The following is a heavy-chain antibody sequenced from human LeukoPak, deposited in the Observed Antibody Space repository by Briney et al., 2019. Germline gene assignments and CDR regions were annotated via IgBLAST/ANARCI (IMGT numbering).Heavy chain of an antibody. V-gene: IGHV3-30-3*01. CDR1: GFTFSSYA. CDR2: ISYDGSNK. CDR3: ARQWELLAFDY. Sequence: PGGSLRLSCAASGFTFSSYAMHWVRQAPGKGLEWVAVISYDGSNKYSADSVKGRFTISRDNSKNTLYLQMNSLRAEDTAVYYCARQWELLAFDYWGQGTLVTASS. J-gene: IGHJ4*02. D-gene: IGHD1-26*01.